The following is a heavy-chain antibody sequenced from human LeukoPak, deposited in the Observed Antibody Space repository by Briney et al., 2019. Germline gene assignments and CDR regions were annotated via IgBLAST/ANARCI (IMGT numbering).Heavy chain of an antibody. V-gene: IGHV1-2*02. CDR3: AREGGSIVGATHDY. D-gene: IGHD1-26*01. CDR2: INPNSGGT. Sequence: GASVKVSCKASGYTFTGYYMHWVRQAPGQGLEWMGWINPNSGGTNYAQKFQGRVTMTSDTSISTAYMELSRLRSDDTAVYYCAREGGSIVGATHDYWGQGTLVTVSS. CDR1: GYTFTGYY. J-gene: IGHJ4*02.